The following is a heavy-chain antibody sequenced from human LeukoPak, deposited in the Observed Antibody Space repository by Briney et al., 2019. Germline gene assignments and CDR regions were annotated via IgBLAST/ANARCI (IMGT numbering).Heavy chain of an antibody. CDR2: IYTSGST. V-gene: IGHV4-4*07. CDR1: GGSISSNY. J-gene: IGHJ4*02. CDR3: ARDGRGSASSWSFDL. Sequence: SSETLSLTCTVSGGSISSNYWSWIRQPAGKGLEWIGRIYTSGSTNYSPPLKSRVTLSVDTSRNQFSLRLSSVTAADTAVYYCARDGRGSASSWSFDLWGQGTLVTVSS. D-gene: IGHD6-13*01.